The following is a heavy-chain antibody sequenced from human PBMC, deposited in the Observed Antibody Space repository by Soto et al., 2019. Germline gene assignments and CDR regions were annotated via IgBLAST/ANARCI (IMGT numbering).Heavy chain of an antibody. Sequence: QVQLVQSGAEEKKPGASVKVSCKASGYTFTSYAMHWVRQAPGQRLEWMGWINAGNGNTKYSQKFQGRVTITRDTSASTAHMELSSLRSEDTAVYYCAREEGYYDSSGYLVYWGQGTLVTVSS. CDR1: GYTFTSYA. J-gene: IGHJ4*02. CDR2: INAGNGNT. CDR3: AREEGYYDSSGYLVY. V-gene: IGHV1-3*05. D-gene: IGHD3-22*01.